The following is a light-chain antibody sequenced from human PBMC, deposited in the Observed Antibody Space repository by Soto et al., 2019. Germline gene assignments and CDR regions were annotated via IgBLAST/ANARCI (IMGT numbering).Light chain of an antibody. CDR3: QHYNAFPWP. CDR2: GAS. CDR1: QSISDW. Sequence: DIHMTQSPSTLSASVWDRVTITCRASQSISDWLAWYQQKPGKVPQLLIYGASRLESGVPSRFSGRGSGTEFTLTIGGLQPDDFATYYCQHYNAFPWPFGQGTKVDIK. J-gene: IGKJ1*01. V-gene: IGKV1-5*01.